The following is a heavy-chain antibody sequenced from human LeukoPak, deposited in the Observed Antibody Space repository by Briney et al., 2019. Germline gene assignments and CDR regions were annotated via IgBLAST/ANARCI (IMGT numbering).Heavy chain of an antibody. CDR2: INEDGSGK. Sequence: PGGSLGLSCAVSGFTFSSYWMSWVRQAPGKGLEWVANINEDGSGKYYMDSVKGRFTISRDNAKNSLYLQMNSLRAEDTAIYYCMRSEVGRNWFDPWGQGTLVTVSS. J-gene: IGHJ5*02. CDR1: GFTFSSYW. D-gene: IGHD3-3*01. V-gene: IGHV3-7*03. CDR3: MRSEVGRNWFDP.